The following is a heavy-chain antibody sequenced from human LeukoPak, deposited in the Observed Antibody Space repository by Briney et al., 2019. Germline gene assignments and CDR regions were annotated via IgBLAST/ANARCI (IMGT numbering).Heavy chain of an antibody. D-gene: IGHD4/OR15-4a*01. CDR2: IFYSGST. V-gene: IGHV4-39*01. CDR3: ARLSPRCCDY. J-gene: IGHJ4*02. CDR1: RASINNNDYF. Sequence: SETLSLTCTVSRASINNNDYFWGCVRQPPGKGLEWVATIFYSGSTYYNPSLRSRVTISVDTSTNQFSLKLSSVTAADTAVYFCARLSPRCCDYWGQGTLVTVSS.